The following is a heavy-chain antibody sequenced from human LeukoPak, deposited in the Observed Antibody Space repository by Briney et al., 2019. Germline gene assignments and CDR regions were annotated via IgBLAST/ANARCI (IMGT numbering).Heavy chain of an antibody. V-gene: IGHV3-11*01. CDR2: ISSSGSTI. J-gene: IGHJ2*01. D-gene: IGHD3-22*01. CDR3: AKSGPYDSRHYYHWYFDL. CDR1: GFTFSDYY. Sequence: GGSLRLSCAASGFTFSDYYMSWIRQAPGKGLEWVSYISSSGSTIYYADSVKGRFTISRDNAKNSLYLQMNSLRADDTAVYYCAKSGPYDSRHYYHWYFDLWGRGTLVTVSS.